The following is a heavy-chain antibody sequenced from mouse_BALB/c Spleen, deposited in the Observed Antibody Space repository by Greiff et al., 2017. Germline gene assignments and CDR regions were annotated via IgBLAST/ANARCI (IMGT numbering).Heavy chain of an antibody. CDR2: IWRGGST. CDR3: AAHYDYAMDY. Sequence: VKLMESGPSLVQPSQSLSITCTVSGFSLTSYGVHWVRQSPGKGLEWLGVIWRGGSTDYNAAFMSRLSITKDNSKSQVFFKMNSLQADDTAIYYCAAHYDYAMDYWGQGTSVTVSS. J-gene: IGHJ4*01. D-gene: IGHD1-2*01. CDR1: GFSLTSYG. V-gene: IGHV2-5-1*01.